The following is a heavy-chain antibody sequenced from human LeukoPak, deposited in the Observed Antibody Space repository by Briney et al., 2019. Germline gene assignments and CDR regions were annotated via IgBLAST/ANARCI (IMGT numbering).Heavy chain of an antibody. V-gene: IGHV3-74*01. D-gene: IGHD2-15*01. Sequence: GGSLRLSCAASGFTFSSYWMSWIRQVPGKRPVWVSRINDDGSDTIYADSVRGRFTISRDDAKNTVYLQMNNLRAEDTAVYYCVRGGPSTWSWGQGTLVTVSS. CDR3: VRGGPSTWS. J-gene: IGHJ5*02. CDR2: INDDGSDT. CDR1: GFTFSSYW.